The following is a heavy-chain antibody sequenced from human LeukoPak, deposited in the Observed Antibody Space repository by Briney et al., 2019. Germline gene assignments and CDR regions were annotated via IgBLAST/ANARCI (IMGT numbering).Heavy chain of an antibody. D-gene: IGHD3-22*01. Sequence: PEESLRLSCAASGFSLSSYEMIWVRQAPGEGLEWISYIKSGRGKNIFYADSVKGRFTISRDNAKNSLYLQMNTLRAEDTAVYYCARDKDYSESGGHGDWGYHFDYWGQEALVTV. CDR1: GFSLSSYE. V-gene: IGHV3-48*03. CDR2: IKSGRGKNI. CDR3: ARDKDYSESGGHGDWGYHFDY. J-gene: IGHJ4*02.